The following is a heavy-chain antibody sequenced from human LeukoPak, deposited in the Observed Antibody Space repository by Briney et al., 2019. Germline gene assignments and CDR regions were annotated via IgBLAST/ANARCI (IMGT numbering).Heavy chain of an antibody. Sequence: ASVKVSCKVSGYTLTELSMHWVRQAPGKGREWMGGFDPEDGETIYAQKFQGRVTMTEDTSTDTAYMELSSLTSEDTAVYYCATLYYDILTGYSTWVDPWGQGTLVTVSS. V-gene: IGHV1-24*01. D-gene: IGHD3-9*01. J-gene: IGHJ5*02. CDR3: ATLYYDILTGYSTWVDP. CDR1: GYTLTELS. CDR2: FDPEDGET.